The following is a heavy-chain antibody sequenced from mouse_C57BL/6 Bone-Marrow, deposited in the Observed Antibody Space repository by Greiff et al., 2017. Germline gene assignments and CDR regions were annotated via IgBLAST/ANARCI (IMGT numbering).Heavy chain of an antibody. J-gene: IGHJ2*01. V-gene: IGHV8-8*01. D-gene: IGHD2-4*01. CDR3: ARLSYDLLALYCDY. Sequence: QVTLKVSGPGILQPSQTLSLTCSFSGFSLSTFGMGVGWIRQPSGKGLEWLAHIWWDDDKYYNPALKSRLTISKDTSKNQVFLKIANGDTADTTTYYCARLSYDLLALYCDYWGQGTTLTVSS. CDR1: GFSLSTFGMG. CDR2: IWWDDDK.